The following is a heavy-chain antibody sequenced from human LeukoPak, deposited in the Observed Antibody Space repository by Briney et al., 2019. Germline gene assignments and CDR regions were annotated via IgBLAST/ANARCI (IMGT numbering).Heavy chain of an antibody. D-gene: IGHD6-19*01. CDR3: AGDRDSDWYSPLDY. J-gene: IGHJ4*02. CDR1: GFTFTKCA. CDR2: ITATGDTA. Sequence: GGSLRLSCVASGFTFTKCAMSCVRQAPGKGLEWVAIITATGDTAYYADSVKGRFTISRDNSRNTVYMQMDSLRAEDTAIYFCAGDRDSDWYSPLDYWGQGTQVTVSP. V-gene: IGHV3-23*01.